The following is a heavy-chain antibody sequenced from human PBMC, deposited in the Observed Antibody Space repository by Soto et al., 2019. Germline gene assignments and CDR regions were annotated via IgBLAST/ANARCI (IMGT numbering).Heavy chain of an antibody. V-gene: IGHV3-33*01. CDR1: GFTFSSYG. D-gene: IGHD3-9*01. Sequence: PGGSLRLSCAASGFTFSSYGMHWVRQAPGKGLEWVAVIWYDGSNKYYADSVKGRFTISRDNSKNTLYLQMNSLRAEDTAVYYCARERTGISYYYYGMDVWGQGTTVTVSS. CDR3: ARERTGISYYYYGMDV. CDR2: IWYDGSNK. J-gene: IGHJ6*02.